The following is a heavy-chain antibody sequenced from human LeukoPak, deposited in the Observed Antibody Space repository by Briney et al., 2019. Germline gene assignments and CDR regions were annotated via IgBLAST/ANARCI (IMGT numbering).Heavy chain of an antibody. J-gene: IGHJ4*02. V-gene: IGHV4-59*04. D-gene: IGHD1-7*01. CDR2: IYHSGST. CDR1: GGSISSYF. Sequence: KPSETLSLTCTVSGGSISSYFWTWIRQPPGKGLEWIGSIYHSGSTYYNPSLKSRVTISVDTSKNQFSLKLSSVTAADTAVYYCAGRGWNYDYFDYWGQGTLVTVSS. CDR3: AGRGWNYDYFDY.